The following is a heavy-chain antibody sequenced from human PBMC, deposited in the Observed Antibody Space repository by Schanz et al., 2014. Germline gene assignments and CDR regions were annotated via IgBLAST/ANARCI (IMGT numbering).Heavy chain of an antibody. CDR1: GFTFSIYA. J-gene: IGHJ4*02. CDR2: ISNNGDST. Sequence: VQLLESGGGLVQPGGSLRLSCSASGFTFSIYAMHWVRQAPGKGLEYISAISNNGDSTYYADSVKGRFTISRDNAKNSLYLEMNSLRAEDTALYYCARDRRNADLDYWGQGTLVTVSS. D-gene: IGHD1-1*01. V-gene: IGHV3-64*04. CDR3: ARDRRNADLDY.